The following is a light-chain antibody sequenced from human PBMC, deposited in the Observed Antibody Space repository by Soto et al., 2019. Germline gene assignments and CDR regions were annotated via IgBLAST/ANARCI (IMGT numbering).Light chain of an antibody. V-gene: IGKV3-20*01. CDR3: QQYGSSPGVT. Sequence: EIVMPPSLATLSVSPGEKATLSCRASQSVSSSYLAWYQQKPGQAPRLLIYGASSRATGIPDRFSGSGSGTDFTLTISRLEPEDFAVYYCQQYGSSPGVTFGPGTKVD. CDR2: GAS. J-gene: IGKJ3*01. CDR1: QSVSSSY.